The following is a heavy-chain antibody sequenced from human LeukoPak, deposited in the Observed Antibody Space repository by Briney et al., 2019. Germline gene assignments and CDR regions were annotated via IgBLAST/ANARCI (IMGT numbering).Heavy chain of an antibody. CDR1: GFTFSSYA. D-gene: IGHD4-4*01. Sequence: GGSLRLSCAASGFTFSSYAMSWVRQAPGKGLEWVSAISGSGGSTYYADSVKGRFTISRDNSKNTLYLQMNSLRAEDTAVYYCAKANPGLYSRYYYYGMDVWGQGTTVTVSS. V-gene: IGHV3-23*01. CDR3: AKANPGLYSRYYYYGMDV. J-gene: IGHJ6*02. CDR2: ISGSGGST.